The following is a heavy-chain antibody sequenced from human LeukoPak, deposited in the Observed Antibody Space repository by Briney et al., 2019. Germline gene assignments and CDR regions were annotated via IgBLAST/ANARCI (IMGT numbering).Heavy chain of an antibody. CDR1: GFTFSSYA. J-gene: IGHJ4*02. D-gene: IGHD3-10*01. Sequence: PGGSLRLSCAASGFTFSSYAMHWVRQAPSKGLEWVAVISYDGSNKYYADSVKGRFTISRDNSKNTLYLQMNSLRAEDTAVYYCAREVGTMVRGVTPFDYWGQGTLVTVSS. CDR2: ISYDGSNK. V-gene: IGHV3-30-3*01. CDR3: AREVGTMVRGVTPFDY.